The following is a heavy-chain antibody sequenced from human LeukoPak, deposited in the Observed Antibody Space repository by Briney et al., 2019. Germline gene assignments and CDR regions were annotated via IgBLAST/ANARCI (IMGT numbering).Heavy chain of an antibody. J-gene: IGHJ3*02. V-gene: IGHV3-23*01. CDR2: ISGSGGNT. CDR3: AKVRGGDCHDASDI. CDR1: GFTFSSYA. Sequence: PGGSLRLSCAASGFTFSSYAMSWVRQAPGKGLEWVSVISGSGGNTYYADSVKGRFTISRDNSKNTLYLQMNSLRAEDTSVYYCAKVRGGDCHDASDIWGQGTMVTVSS. D-gene: IGHD2-21*02.